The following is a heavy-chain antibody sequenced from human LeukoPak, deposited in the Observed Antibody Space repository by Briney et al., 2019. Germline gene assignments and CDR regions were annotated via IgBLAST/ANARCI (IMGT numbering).Heavy chain of an antibody. CDR3: ARAKSSGYPTNWFDP. Sequence: SDTVSLTCTVSGGSLSSYYWSWIRQPPGRGLEWTGYIYYSGSTNYNPSLKSRVTISVDTSKNQFSLKLSSVTAADTAVYYCARAKSSGYPTNWFDPWGQGTLVTVSS. D-gene: IGHD3-22*01. CDR2: IYYSGST. V-gene: IGHV4-59*07. CDR1: GGSLSSYY. J-gene: IGHJ5*02.